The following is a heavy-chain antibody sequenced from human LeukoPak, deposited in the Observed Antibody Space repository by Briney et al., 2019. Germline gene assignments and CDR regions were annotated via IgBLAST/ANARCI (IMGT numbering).Heavy chain of an antibody. Sequence: PGGSLRLSCAASGSTFSSYAMSWVRQVPGKGLEWASVISGSGGSTYYADSVKGRFTISRDNSKNTLYLQMNSLRAEDTAVYYCAKVPGDYYYMDVWGKGTTVTVSS. J-gene: IGHJ6*03. V-gene: IGHV3-23*01. CDR2: ISGSGGST. CDR3: AKVPGDYYYMDV. CDR1: GSTFSSYA.